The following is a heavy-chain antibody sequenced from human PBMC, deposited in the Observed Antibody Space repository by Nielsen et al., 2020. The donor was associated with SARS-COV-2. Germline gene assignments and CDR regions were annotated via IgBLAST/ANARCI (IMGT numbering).Heavy chain of an antibody. Sequence: SETLSLTCAVYSESFSGHYWTWIRQPPGKGVEWIGEINHSGGTNYKPSLKSRVTILVDASKSQFSLKLSSVTAADTAVYYWARRNRLASPGAHFDLWGRGTLVTVSS. CDR2: INHSGGT. V-gene: IGHV4-34*01. CDR3: ARRNRLASPGAHFDL. J-gene: IGHJ2*01. D-gene: IGHD2-2*01. CDR1: SESFSGHY.